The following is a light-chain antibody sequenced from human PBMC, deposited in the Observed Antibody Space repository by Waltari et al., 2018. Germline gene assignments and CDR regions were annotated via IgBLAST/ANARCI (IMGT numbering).Light chain of an antibody. CDR2: AAS. J-gene: IGKJ2*01. CDR3: QQHGTSPYT. V-gene: IGKV3-20*01. Sequence: DIVLTQSPGTLSLSPGETATLSCRASQSVSSNYLAWYQQKPGQAPSLLIYAASSRATGVPDRISGSGSGTDSTLTLSRLEPEDFAVYYCQQHGTSPYTFGQGTKLQIK. CDR1: QSVSSNY.